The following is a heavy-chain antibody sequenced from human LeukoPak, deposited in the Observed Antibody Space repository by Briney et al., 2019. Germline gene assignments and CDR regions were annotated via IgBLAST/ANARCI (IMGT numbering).Heavy chain of an antibody. J-gene: IGHJ4*02. CDR1: GFTVTTNY. V-gene: IGHV3-74*01. D-gene: IGHD6-13*01. CDR2: INGDGSST. Sequence: AGGSLRLSCAASGFTVTTNYMTWVRQAPGKGLVWVSRINGDGSSTSYADSVKGRFTISRDNAKNTLYLQMNSLRAEDTAVYYCARPSSSWYFDHWGQGTLVTVSS. CDR3: ARPSSSWYFDH.